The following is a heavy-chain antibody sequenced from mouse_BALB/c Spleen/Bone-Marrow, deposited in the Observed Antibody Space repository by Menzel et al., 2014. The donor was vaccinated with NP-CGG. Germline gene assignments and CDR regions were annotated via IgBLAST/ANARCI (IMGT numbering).Heavy chain of an antibody. D-gene: IGHD4-1*01. CDR1: GYAFTTYL. V-gene: IGHV1-54*01. CDR3: ARNANWLFTY. Sequence: QVHLQQPGAELVRPGTSVKVSCKASGYAFTTYLIEWVKQRPGQGLEWIGVINPGSGDTHYNEKFKDKATLTADKSSSTAYMQLSSLTSDDSAVYFCARNANWLFTYWGQGTLVTVSA. J-gene: IGHJ3*01. CDR2: INPGSGDT.